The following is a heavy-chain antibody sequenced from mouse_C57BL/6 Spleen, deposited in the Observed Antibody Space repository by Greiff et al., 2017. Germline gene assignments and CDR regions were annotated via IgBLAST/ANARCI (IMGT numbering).Heavy chain of an antibody. CDR3: ARNLDSSGYDY. CDR1: GYTFTSYW. J-gene: IGHJ2*01. Sequence: QVQLQQPGAELVKPGASVKLSCKASGYTFTSYWMQWVKQRPGKGLEWIGEIDPSDSYTNDNQKFKGKATLTVDKSSSTAYMQISSLTAEVSSVYYCARNLDSSGYDYWGQGTTLTVSS. CDR2: IDPSDSYT. D-gene: IGHD3-2*02. V-gene: IGHV1-50*01.